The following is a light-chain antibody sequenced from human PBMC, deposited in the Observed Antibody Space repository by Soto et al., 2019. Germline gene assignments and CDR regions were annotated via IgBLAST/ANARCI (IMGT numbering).Light chain of an antibody. J-gene: IGKJ3*01. CDR1: QNVNNK. Sequence: EIVMTQSTATLSVSPGEGATLSCRASQNVNNKLAWYQQKPGQPPRLLIYDASTRATGIPARFSGSGSGTEFTLTINSLQSEDFAVYYCLQYNNWPPFTFGPGTKVDIK. CDR3: LQYNNWPPFT. CDR2: DAS. V-gene: IGKV3-15*01.